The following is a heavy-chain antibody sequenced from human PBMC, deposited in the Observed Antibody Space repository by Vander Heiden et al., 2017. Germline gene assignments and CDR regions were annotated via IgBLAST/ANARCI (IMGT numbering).Heavy chain of an antibody. J-gene: IGHJ6*02. D-gene: IGHD3-10*01. CDR2: TWYDGSRK. CDR1: GFTLSNYG. Sequence: VQLVASGGGVVQPGRSLRLSCAASGFTLSNYGIHWVRQAPGKGLEWVAVTWYDGSRKYFADPVQDRFSISRDNSKVFLQMNSLRAEDTAVYYCARDGRVRGIIIRPYYYYGMDVWGQGTAVTVSS. V-gene: IGHV3-33*01. CDR3: ARDGRVRGIIIRPYYYYGMDV.